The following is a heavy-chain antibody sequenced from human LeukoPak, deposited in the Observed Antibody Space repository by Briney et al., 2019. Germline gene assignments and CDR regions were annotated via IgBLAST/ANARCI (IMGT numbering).Heavy chain of an antibody. CDR3: ARDEDGYNLVAY. CDR1: GYTFNDYF. Sequence: ASVKVSCKASGYTFNDYFMHWVRQAPGQGLEWMGWINPNSGGTNYAQKFQGRVTMTRDTSISTAYMELSRLRSDDTAVYYCARDEDGYNLVAYWGQGTLVTVSS. D-gene: IGHD5-24*01. CDR2: INPNSGGT. J-gene: IGHJ4*02. V-gene: IGHV1-2*02.